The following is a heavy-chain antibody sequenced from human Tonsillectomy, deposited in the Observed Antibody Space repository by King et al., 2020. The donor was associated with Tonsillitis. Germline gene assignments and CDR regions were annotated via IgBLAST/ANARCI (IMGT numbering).Heavy chain of an antibody. Sequence: VQLVESGGGVVQPGRSLRLSCAASGFTFSDYGIHWVRQAPGKGLEWVAVISYDGSTKYYADSVKGRFTISRDNSRHTVSLQMNSLRGEDTAVYYCASPRARRGYLDYWSQGTLVTVSS. CDR3: ASPRARRGYLDY. CDR2: ISYDGSTK. D-gene: IGHD6-6*01. V-gene: IGHV3-33*05. J-gene: IGHJ4*02. CDR1: GFTFSDYG.